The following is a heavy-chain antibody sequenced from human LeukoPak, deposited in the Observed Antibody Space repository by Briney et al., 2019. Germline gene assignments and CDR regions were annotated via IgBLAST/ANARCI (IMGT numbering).Heavy chain of an antibody. Sequence: GGSLRLSCAASGFTFSSYNMNWVRQAPGKGLEWVSYISSSSSNIYYADSVKGRFTISRDNAKNSLYLQMNSLRAEDTAVYYCARDSYYYDSSGYYPGDYWGQGTLVTVSS. CDR2: ISSSSSNI. CDR1: GFTFSSYN. J-gene: IGHJ4*02. D-gene: IGHD3-22*01. CDR3: ARDSYYYDSSGYYPGDY. V-gene: IGHV3-48*01.